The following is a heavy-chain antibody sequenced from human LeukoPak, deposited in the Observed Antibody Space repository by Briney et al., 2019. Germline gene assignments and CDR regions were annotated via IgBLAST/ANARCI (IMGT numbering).Heavy chain of an antibody. CDR3: ARDRVAARPNWFDP. D-gene: IGHD6-6*01. J-gene: IGHJ5*02. CDR2: ISSSSSYI. CDR1: GFTFSSYS. V-gene: IGHV3-21*01. Sequence: GGSLRLSCAASGFTFSSYSMNWVRQAPGKGLEWVSSISSSSSYIYYADSVKGRFTISRDNAKNSLYLQMHSLRAEDTAVYYCARDRVAARPNWFDPWGQGTLVTVSS.